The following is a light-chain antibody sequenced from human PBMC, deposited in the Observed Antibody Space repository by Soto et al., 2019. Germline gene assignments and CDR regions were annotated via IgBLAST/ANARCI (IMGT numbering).Light chain of an antibody. Sequence: QSVLTQPPSASGTPGQRVTISCSGSSSNIGSNSVNWYQQLPGTAPKLLIYSNNQRPSGVPDRFSGSKSGTSASLAISGLQSEDEADYYCAAWDDRLNGWLFGGGTKLTVL. V-gene: IGLV1-44*01. CDR1: SSNIGSNS. J-gene: IGLJ3*02. CDR3: AAWDDRLNGWL. CDR2: SNN.